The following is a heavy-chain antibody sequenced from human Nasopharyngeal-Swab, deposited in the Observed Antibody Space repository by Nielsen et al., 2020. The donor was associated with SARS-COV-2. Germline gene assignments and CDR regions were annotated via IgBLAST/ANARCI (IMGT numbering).Heavy chain of an antibody. V-gene: IGHV1-8*01. D-gene: IGHD3-22*01. CDR2: MNPNSGNT. CDR3: ARATNLITMIVVVIPGRGPLDY. J-gene: IGHJ4*02. Sequence: WVRQAPGQGLEWMGWMNPNSGNTGYAQKFQGRVTMTRNTSISTAYMELSSLRSEDTAVYYCARATNLITMIVVVIPGRGPLDYWGQGTLVTVFS.